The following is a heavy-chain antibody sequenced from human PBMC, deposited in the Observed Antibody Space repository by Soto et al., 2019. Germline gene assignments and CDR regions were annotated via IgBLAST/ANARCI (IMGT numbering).Heavy chain of an antibody. CDR2: ISTYSGNT. CDR3: AGAGSGFYGRFDL. V-gene: IGHV1-18*01. Sequence: ASVKVSCKTSGYMFTNYGLSWVRQAPGQGLQWVGWISTYSGNTYYAQNLHGRVTVTTDTSTTTTYMELRSLKSDDTAVYYCAGAGSGFYGRFDLWGQGXPVTVPQ. CDR1: GYMFTNYG. J-gene: IGHJ5*02. D-gene: IGHD3-22*01.